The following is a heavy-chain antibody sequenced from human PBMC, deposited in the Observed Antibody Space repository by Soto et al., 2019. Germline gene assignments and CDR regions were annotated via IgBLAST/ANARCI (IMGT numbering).Heavy chain of an antibody. D-gene: IGHD2-2*03. J-gene: IGHJ5*02. CDR1: GFTSTDYW. CDR3: ARTPVGYCSSTSCPYNWFDP. CDR2: IKYDGSNT. V-gene: IGHV3-74*01. Sequence: TGGSLRLSCAASGFTSTDYWIHWVRQVPGKGLVWVARIKYDGSNTNYADSVKGRFTISRDNSKNTLYLQMNSLRAEDTAVYYCARTPVGYCSSTSCPYNWFDPWGQGTLVTVSS.